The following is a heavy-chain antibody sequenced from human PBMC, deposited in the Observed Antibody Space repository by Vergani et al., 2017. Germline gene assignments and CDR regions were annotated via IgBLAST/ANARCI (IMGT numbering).Heavy chain of an antibody. Sequence: EVQLLESGGGLVQPGGSLRLSCAASGFTFSSYAMSWVRQAPGKGLGWVSAISGSGGSTYYADSGKGRVTISRDNSKNTLYLQMNSRRAEDTAVYYCAKDPGLYYYGCSGYFDYWGEGTLVTVSS. D-gene: IGHD3-22*01. J-gene: IGHJ4*02. CDR2: ISGSGGST. CDR3: AKDPGLYYYGCSGYFDY. V-gene: IGHV3-23*01. CDR1: GFTFSSYA.